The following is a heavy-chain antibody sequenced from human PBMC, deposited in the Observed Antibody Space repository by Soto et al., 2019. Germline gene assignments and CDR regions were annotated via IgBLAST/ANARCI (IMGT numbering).Heavy chain of an antibody. CDR1: GFTFSSYG. CDR3: AKTQSGSWHKKSNHHYYYYYGMDV. D-gene: IGHD6-13*01. CDR2: ISYDGSNK. V-gene: IGHV3-30*18. J-gene: IGHJ6*02. Sequence: PGGSLRLSCAASGFTFSSYGMHWVRQAPGKGLEWVAVISYDGSNKYYADSVKGRFTISRDNSKNTLYLQMNSLRAEDTAVYYCAKTQSGSWHKKSNHHYYYYYGMDVWGQGTTVTVSS.